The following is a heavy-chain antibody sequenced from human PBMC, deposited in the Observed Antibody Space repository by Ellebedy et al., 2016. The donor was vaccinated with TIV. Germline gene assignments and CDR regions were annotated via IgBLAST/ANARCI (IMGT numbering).Heavy chain of an antibody. CDR1: EFTFDNNC. CDR2: IYSGGTT. D-gene: IGHD2-15*01. CDR3: MRRWS. V-gene: IGHV3-66*04. J-gene: IGHJ4*02. Sequence: PGGSLRLSCAASEFTFDNNCMDWVRQAPGKGLEWVSLIYSGGTTYYADSAQGRFTISRYSSKNTLYLQMNSLRSEDSAVYYCMRRWSWGQGTLVTVSS.